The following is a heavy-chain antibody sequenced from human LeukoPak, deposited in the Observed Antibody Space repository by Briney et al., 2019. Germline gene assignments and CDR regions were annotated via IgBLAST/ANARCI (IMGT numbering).Heavy chain of an antibody. CDR2: INQDGSEI. V-gene: IGHV3-7*03. CDR1: GFTFSNYW. J-gene: IGHJ4*02. Sequence: GGSLRLSCAASGFTFSNYWMSWVRQAPGKGLEWVANINQDGSEIYYVDSAKGRFTISRDNAKNSLYLQMNSLRAEDTAVYYCARTFTMITLGFDYWGQGTLVTVSS. CDR3: ARTFTMITLGFDY. D-gene: IGHD3-22*01.